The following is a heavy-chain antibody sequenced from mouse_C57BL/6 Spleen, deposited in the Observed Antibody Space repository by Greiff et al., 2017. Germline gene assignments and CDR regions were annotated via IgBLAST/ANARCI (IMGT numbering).Heavy chain of an antibody. Sequence: VQLQQSGPGLVKPSQSLSLTCSVTGYSITSGYYWNWIRQFPGNKLEWMGYISYDGSNNYNPSLKNRISITRDTSKNQFFLKLNSVTTEDTATYYCARDLEDYDGSSYVGYFDVWGTGTTVTVSS. CDR3: ARDLEDYDGSSYVGYFDV. CDR1: GYSITSGYY. V-gene: IGHV3-6*01. J-gene: IGHJ1*03. CDR2: ISYDGSN. D-gene: IGHD1-1*01.